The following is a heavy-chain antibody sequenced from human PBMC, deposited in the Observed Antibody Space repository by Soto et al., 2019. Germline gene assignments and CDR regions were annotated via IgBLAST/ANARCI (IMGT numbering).Heavy chain of an antibody. CDR3: ARWRYYGSGSYQLYYGMDV. Sequence: ASVKVSCKASGYTFTSYGISWVRQAPGQGLEWMGWISAYNGNTNYAQKLQGRVTMTTDTSTSTAYMELRSLRSDDTAVYYCARWRYYGSGSYQLYYGMDVWGQGTTVTVSS. CDR2: ISAYNGNT. D-gene: IGHD3-10*01. CDR1: GYTFTSYG. V-gene: IGHV1-18*01. J-gene: IGHJ6*02.